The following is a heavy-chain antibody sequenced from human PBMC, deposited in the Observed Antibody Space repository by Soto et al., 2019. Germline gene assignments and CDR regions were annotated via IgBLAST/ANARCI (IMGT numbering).Heavy chain of an antibody. D-gene: IGHD2-2*01. J-gene: IGHJ4*02. Sequence: ASVKVSCKASGHTFTGYAIHWVRQAPGQRLEWMGWINGGNGDTKYSQKFQGRVTITRDTSASTAYMELTSLGSEDTAVYHRARGYCSSTSCQYYFDYWGQGTLVTVSS. CDR1: GHTFTGYA. CDR3: ARGYCSSTSCQYYFDY. CDR2: INGGNGDT. V-gene: IGHV1-3*01.